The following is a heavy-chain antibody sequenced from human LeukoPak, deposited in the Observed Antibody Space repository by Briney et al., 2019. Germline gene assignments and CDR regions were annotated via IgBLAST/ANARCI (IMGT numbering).Heavy chain of an antibody. CDR1: GGSISSYY. CDR3: ARVSIAVAGTPLMDY. CDR2: IYYSGST. V-gene: IGHV4-59*01. D-gene: IGHD6-19*01. J-gene: IGHJ4*02. Sequence: SETLSLTCTVSGGSISSYYWSWIRQPPGKGLEWIGYIYYSGSTNYNPSLKSRVTISVDTSKNQFSLKLSSVTAADTAVYYCARVSIAVAGTPLMDYWGQGTLVTVSS.